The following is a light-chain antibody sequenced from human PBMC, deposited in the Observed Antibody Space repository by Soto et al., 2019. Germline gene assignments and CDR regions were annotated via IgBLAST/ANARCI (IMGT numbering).Light chain of an antibody. CDR2: AAS. CDR3: QQSSGIPYT. V-gene: IGKV1-39*01. J-gene: IGKJ2*01. Sequence: DIQMTQSPASLSASVGDRVTVTCRASQNIGTYLTWYQQQPGKAPTLLIYAASTLQSGVPPRFSGSGYGTDFTLTISSLQPEDFATYYCQQSSGIPYTFGQGTKAEIK. CDR1: QNIGTY.